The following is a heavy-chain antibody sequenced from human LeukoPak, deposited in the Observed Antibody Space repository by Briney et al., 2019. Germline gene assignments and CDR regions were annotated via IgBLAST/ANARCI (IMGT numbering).Heavy chain of an antibody. V-gene: IGHV1-2*02. Sequence: ASVKVSCKASGDTFTGYYLHWVRQAPGQGLEWMGWINPNSGGTNYAQKFQGRVTMTRDTSISAAYMELSRLRSDDTAVYYCARDCDRSGYYCYWGQGTLVTVSS. CDR3: ARDCDRSGYYCY. D-gene: IGHD3-22*01. CDR1: GDTFTGYY. J-gene: IGHJ4*02. CDR2: INPNSGGT.